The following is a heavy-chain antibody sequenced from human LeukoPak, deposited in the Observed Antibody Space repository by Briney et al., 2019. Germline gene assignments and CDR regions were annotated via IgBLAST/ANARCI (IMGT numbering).Heavy chain of an antibody. CDR3: AREVGDGYTDRGLWFDP. D-gene: IGHD5-24*01. CDR1: GGTFSSYA. V-gene: IGHV1-69*05. CDR2: IIPIFGTA. J-gene: IGHJ5*02. Sequence: SVKVSCKASGGTFSSYAISWVRQAPGQGLEWMGGIIPIFGTANYAQKFQGRVTITTDESTSTAYVELSSLRSEDTAVYYCAREVGDGYTDRGLWFDPWGQGTLVTVSS.